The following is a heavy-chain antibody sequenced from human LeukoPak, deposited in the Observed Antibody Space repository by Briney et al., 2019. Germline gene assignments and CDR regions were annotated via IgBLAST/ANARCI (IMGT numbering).Heavy chain of an antibody. V-gene: IGHV1-69*04. J-gene: IGHJ4*02. CDR3: ARVPYGSGSCYLDY. D-gene: IGHD3-10*01. CDR1: GGTFSSYA. CDR2: IIPILGIA. Sequence: SVKVSCKASGGTFSSYAISWVRQAPGQGLEWMGRIIPILGIANYAQKFQGRVTITADKSTSTAYMELSSLRSEDTAVYYCARVPYGSGSCYLDYWGQGTLVTVSS.